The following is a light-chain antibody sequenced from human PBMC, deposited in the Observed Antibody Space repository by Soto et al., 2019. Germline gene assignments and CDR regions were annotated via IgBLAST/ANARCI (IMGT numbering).Light chain of an antibody. CDR1: SSDVGAYNY. CDR3: GSYTTSGSVV. V-gene: IGLV2-14*03. J-gene: IGLJ2*01. Sequence: QSVLTQPASVSGSPGQSIAIACIGTSSDVGAYNYVSWYQQHPGKAPKLVIYDVNNRPSGVSNPFSGSKSGNTASLTISGLQDEDEADYYCGSYTTSGSVVFGGGTKVTVL. CDR2: DVN.